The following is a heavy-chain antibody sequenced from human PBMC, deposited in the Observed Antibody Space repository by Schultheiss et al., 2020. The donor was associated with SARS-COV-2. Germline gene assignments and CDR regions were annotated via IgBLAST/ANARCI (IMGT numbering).Heavy chain of an antibody. CDR1: GFTFSDYY. V-gene: IGHV3-74*01. D-gene: IGHD2-21*01. Sequence: GGSLRLSCAASGFTFSDYYMSWIRQAPGKGLVWVSRINSDGSSTSYADSVKGRFTISRDNAKNTLYLQMNSLRAEDTAVYYCARAHCGGDCYFDFDYWGQGILVTVSS. CDR3: ARAHCGGDCYFDFDY. CDR2: INSDGSST. J-gene: IGHJ4*02.